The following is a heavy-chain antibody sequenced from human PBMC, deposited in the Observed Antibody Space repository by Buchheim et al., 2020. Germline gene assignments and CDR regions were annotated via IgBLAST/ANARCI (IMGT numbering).Heavy chain of an antibody. CDR1: GGPISRGGYY. CDR3: ARVMLRYFDWLLQKEVFDY. J-gene: IGHJ4*02. V-gene: IGHV4-31*03. D-gene: IGHD3-9*01. CDR2: IYYSGST. Sequence: QVQLQESGPGLVKPSQTLSLTCTVSGGPISRGGYYRGWIRQHPGKCLEWIGYIYYSGSTYYNPSLKSRVTISVDTSKNQFSLKLSSVTAADTAVYNCARVMLRYFDWLLQKEVFDYWGQGTL.